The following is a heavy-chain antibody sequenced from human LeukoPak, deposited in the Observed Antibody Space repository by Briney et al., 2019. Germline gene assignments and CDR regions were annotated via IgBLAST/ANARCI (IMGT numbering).Heavy chain of an antibody. CDR3: AREYSSGWDPCLAY. CDR2: IWYDGSNK. Sequence: GGSLRLSCAASGFTFGSYGMHWVRQAPGKGLEWVAVIWYDGSNKYYADSVKGRFTISRDNSKNTLYLQMNSLRAEDTAVYYCAREYSSGWDPCLAYWGQGTLVTVSS. CDR1: GFTFGSYG. V-gene: IGHV3-33*01. J-gene: IGHJ4*02. D-gene: IGHD6-19*01.